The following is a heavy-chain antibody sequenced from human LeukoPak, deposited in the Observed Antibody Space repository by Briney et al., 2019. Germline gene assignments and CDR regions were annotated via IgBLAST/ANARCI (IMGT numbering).Heavy chain of an antibody. V-gene: IGHV5-51*01. J-gene: IGHJ4*02. CDR3: ASWDYYDSSGYCRN. Sequence: GESLKISCKGSGYTFTNYWIGWVRQMPGKGLEWMGIIYPGDSDTRYSPSFQGQVTISADKSISTAYLQWSSLKASDTAMYYCASWDYYDSSGYCRNWGQGTLVTVSS. CDR1: GYTFTNYW. D-gene: IGHD3-22*01. CDR2: IYPGDSDT.